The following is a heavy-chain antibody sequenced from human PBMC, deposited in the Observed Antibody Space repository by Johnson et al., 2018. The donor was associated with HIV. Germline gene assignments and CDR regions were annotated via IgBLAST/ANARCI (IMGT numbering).Heavy chain of an antibody. V-gene: IGHV3-20*04. CDR1: GFTFDDHG. D-gene: IGHD1-26*01. CDR2: INWNGGHR. CDR3: ARGVGATTVAAFDI. J-gene: IGHJ3*02. Sequence: VQLVESGGGVVRPGGFLRLSCAASGFTFDDHGMSWVRQAPGQGLEWISGINWNGGHRGYADSVKGQFIISRDNGKNSLYLQMNSLRAEDTALYYCARGVGATTVAAFDIWGQGTMVTVSS.